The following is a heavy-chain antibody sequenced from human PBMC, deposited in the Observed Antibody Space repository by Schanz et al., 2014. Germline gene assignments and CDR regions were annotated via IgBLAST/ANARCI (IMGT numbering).Heavy chain of an antibody. CDR3: ARDRGHGDLPGDI. Sequence: VQLLESGGGLVQPGGSLRLSCAASGFTFSDYYMSWIRQAPGKGLEWIGFISYSGSTYYNPSLKSRVTISVDTSKNQFSLNLSSATAADTAVYYCARDRGHGDLPGDIWGQGTMVTVSS. J-gene: IGHJ3*02. D-gene: IGHD4-17*01. V-gene: IGHV4-31*02. CDR1: GFTFSDYY. CDR2: ISYSGST.